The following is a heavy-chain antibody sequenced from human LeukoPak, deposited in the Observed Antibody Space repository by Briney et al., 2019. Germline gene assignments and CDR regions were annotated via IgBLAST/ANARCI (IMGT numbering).Heavy chain of an antibody. J-gene: IGHJ3*02. Sequence: GGSLRLSCAASGFTFSSYGMHWVRQAPGKGLEWVAFIRYDGSNKYYADSVKGRFTISRDNSKNTLYLQMNSLRAEDTAVYYCAKDRDYYDSSGYYSDAFDIWGQGTMVTVSS. CDR2: IRYDGSNK. CDR1: GFTFSSYG. CDR3: AKDRDYYDSSGYYSDAFDI. V-gene: IGHV3-30*02. D-gene: IGHD3-22*01.